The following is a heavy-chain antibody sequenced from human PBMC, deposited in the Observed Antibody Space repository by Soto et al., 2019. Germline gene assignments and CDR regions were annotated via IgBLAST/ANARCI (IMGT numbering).Heavy chain of an antibody. CDR3: ARGFTRVVSVESPDAFDI. CDR1: GDSVSSNSAA. Sequence: PSETRSLTCAISGDSVSSNSAAWNWIRQSPARGLEWLGRTYYRSKWYNDYAVSVKSRITIHPDTSKNQFSLQLNSVTPEDTAVYYCARGFTRVVSVESPDAFDIWGRGTMVTGSS. V-gene: IGHV6-1*01. D-gene: IGHD2-15*01. J-gene: IGHJ3*02. CDR2: TYYRSKWYN.